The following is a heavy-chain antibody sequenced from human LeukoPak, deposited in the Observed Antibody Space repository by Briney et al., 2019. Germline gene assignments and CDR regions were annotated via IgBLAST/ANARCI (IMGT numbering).Heavy chain of an antibody. CDR2: ISANGGDT. Sequence: GGSLRLSCAASGFTLSNFAMGWVRQAPGKGLQWVSLISANGGDTYYADSVKGRFTISTDNSKNTLYLQMNSLRAEDTAVYYCARDLLGPVVPAARFDPWGQGTLVTVSS. D-gene: IGHD2-2*01. CDR3: ARDLLGPVVPAARFDP. CDR1: GFTLSNFA. V-gene: IGHV3-23*01. J-gene: IGHJ5*02.